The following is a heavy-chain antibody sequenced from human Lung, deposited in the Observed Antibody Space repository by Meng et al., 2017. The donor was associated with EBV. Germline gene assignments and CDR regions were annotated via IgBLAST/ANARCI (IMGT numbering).Heavy chain of an antibody. CDR1: GVSVSTSGVG. Sequence: ITLAEFVPMVREPTQTLTLIFTFSGVSVSTSGVGGGWIRQPPLKGMEWLALIYWDDDKRYSSSLKSRLTITKDTSKNQVVLTMTNIDPVDAATYYCAHSTQSSGQRLSFDYWGQGTLVTVSS. J-gene: IGHJ4*02. D-gene: IGHD3-22*01. CDR3: AHSTQSSGQRLSFDY. V-gene: IGHV2-5*02. CDR2: IYWDDDK.